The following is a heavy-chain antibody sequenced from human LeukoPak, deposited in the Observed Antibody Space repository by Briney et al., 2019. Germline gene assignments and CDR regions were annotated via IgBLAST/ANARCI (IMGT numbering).Heavy chain of an antibody. CDR2: IYTSGST. Sequence: KPSETLSLTCTVSGGSISSYYWSWIRQPAGKGLEWIGRIYTSGSTNYNPSLKSRVTMSVDTSKNQFSLKLSSVTAADTAVYYCARGPLNIVVVPAAIGSPPDYWGQGTLVTVSS. J-gene: IGHJ4*02. V-gene: IGHV4-4*07. D-gene: IGHD2-2*01. CDR3: ARGPLNIVVVPAAIGSPPDY. CDR1: GGSISSYY.